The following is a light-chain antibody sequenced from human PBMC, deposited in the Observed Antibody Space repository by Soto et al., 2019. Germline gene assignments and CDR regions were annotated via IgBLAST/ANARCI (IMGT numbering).Light chain of an antibody. CDR3: QQYNNGPPWT. Sequence: ILMTQSPATLSVSPGERATLSCRASQSVSNNLAWYHQKPGQAPRLLIYDASTRATGIPARFSGSGSGTELTLTIRGLQSEDFAVYYCQQYNNGPPWTFGQGTKVEIK. CDR2: DAS. V-gene: IGKV3-15*01. CDR1: QSVSNN. J-gene: IGKJ1*01.